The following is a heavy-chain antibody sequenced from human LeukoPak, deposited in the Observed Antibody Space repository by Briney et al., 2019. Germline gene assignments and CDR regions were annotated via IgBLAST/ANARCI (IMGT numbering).Heavy chain of an antibody. D-gene: IGHD1-26*01. V-gene: IGHV3-48*01. CDR2: ISSSSSTI. Sequence: PGGSLRLSCAASGFTFSNHWMSWVRQAPGKGLEWVSYISSSSSTIYYADSVKGRFTISRDNAKNSLYLQMNSLRAEDTAVYYCARGYDYWGQGTLVTVSS. CDR1: GFTFSNHW. J-gene: IGHJ4*02. CDR3: ARGYDY.